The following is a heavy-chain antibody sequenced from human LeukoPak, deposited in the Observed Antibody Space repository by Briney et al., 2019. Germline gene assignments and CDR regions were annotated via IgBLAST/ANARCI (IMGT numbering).Heavy chain of an antibody. Sequence: GGSLRLSCAASGFTFSSYAMSWVRQAPGKGLEWVSAISGSGGSTYYADSVKGRFTISRDNSKNTLYLQMNSLRAEDTAVYYCAKGDVSSGYYYVGIDYWGQGTLVTVSS. CDR3: AKGDVSSGYYYVGIDY. D-gene: IGHD3-22*01. CDR1: GFTFSSYA. J-gene: IGHJ4*02. V-gene: IGHV3-23*01. CDR2: ISGSGGST.